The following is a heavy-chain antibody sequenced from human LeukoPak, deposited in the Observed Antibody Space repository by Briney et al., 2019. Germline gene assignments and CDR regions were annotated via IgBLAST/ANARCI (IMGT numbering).Heavy chain of an antibody. D-gene: IGHD2-8*02. CDR3: VRDSRYCPDV. V-gene: IGHV3-74*01. CDR1: RFTFSNYA. CDR2: LISDGSSA. J-gene: IGHJ6*02. Sequence: GGSLRLSCAASRFTFSNYAMSWVRQAPGKGLVWVSRLISDGSSASYADSVKGRFTISRDNTKNILYLQMNSLRAEDTAVYYCVRDSRYCPDVWGQGTTVTVSS.